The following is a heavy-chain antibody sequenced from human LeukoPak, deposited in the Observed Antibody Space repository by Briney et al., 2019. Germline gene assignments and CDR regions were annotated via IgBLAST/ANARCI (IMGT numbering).Heavy chain of an antibody. J-gene: IGHJ6*02. D-gene: IGHD4-11*01. CDR3: ARVKGTVSRHYYYGMDV. Sequence: GGSLRLSCAASGFTFSSYAMRWVRQAPGKGLEYVSAISSNGGSTYYANSVKGRFTISRDNSKNTLYLQMGSLRAEDMAVYYCARVKGTVSRHYYYGMDVWGQGTTVTVSS. CDR2: ISSNGGST. CDR1: GFTFSSYA. V-gene: IGHV3-64*01.